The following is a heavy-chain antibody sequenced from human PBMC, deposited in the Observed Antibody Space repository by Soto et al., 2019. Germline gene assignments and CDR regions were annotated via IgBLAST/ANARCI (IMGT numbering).Heavy chain of an antibody. D-gene: IGHD3-3*01. V-gene: IGHV4-4*02. J-gene: IGHJ4*01. Sequence: QVQLQESGQGLVKPSGTLSLTCTVSGGSISNNNWWSWVRQTPEKGLEWIGQIYHSGNTNYNPSLKSRVSMSVDKSKNQFSLKMNSATAADTAVYYCARFLPGFVGENEAFDFWGHGTLVTVSS. CDR1: GGSISNNNW. CDR3: ARFLPGFVGENEAFDF. CDR2: IYHSGNT.